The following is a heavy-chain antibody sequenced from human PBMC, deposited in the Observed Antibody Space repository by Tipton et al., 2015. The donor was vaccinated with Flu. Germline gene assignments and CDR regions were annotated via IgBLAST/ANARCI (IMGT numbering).Heavy chain of an antibody. CDR3: ARDVSIVVVIASAMDV. V-gene: IGHV1-8*01. Sequence: QVQLVQSGAEVRKPGASVKVSCKASGYTFTNYDINWVRQATGQGLEWMGWMSPNTGNTGYAQKFQGRVTMTRDTSISTAFMELSSLRSEDTAVYYCARDVSIVVVIASAMDVWGQGTTVTVSS. D-gene: IGHD2-21*01. J-gene: IGHJ6*01. CDR1: GYTFTNYD. CDR2: MSPNTGNT.